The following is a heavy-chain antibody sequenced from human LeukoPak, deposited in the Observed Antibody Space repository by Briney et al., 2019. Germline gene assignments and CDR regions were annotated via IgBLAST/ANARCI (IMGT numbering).Heavy chain of an antibody. D-gene: IGHD3-9*01. Sequence: GGSLRLSCAASGFAFHTYAMTWVRQAPGKGLEWVSVISGYSTTYYEDSVKGRFTISRDNSKNTVNLQMNSLRAEDTAIYYCAKFNFDWNPDYWGQGTLVTVSS. CDR2: ISGYSTT. CDR3: AKFNFDWNPDY. CDR1: GFAFHTYA. V-gene: IGHV3-23*01. J-gene: IGHJ4*02.